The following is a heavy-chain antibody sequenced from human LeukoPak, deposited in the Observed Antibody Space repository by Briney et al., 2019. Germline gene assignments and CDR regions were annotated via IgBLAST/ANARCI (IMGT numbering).Heavy chain of an antibody. V-gene: IGHV3-23*01. CDR1: GFTFSSCA. J-gene: IGHJ4*02. D-gene: IGHD2-21*01. CDR3: AKDPFVFRYFDY. CDR2: ITSGGAT. Sequence: GGSLRLSCAASGFTFSSCAMSWVRQAPGKGLEWVSAITSGGATHYADSVKGRFTIFRDNSKNILYLHMNSLRAEDTAVYFCAKDPFVFRYFDYWGQGTLVTVSS.